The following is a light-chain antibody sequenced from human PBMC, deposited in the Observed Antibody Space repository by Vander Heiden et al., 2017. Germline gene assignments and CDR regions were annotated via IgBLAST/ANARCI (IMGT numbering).Light chain of an antibody. Sequence: FILTQPHSVSESPGETVTISCTRSSGPITSNYVQWYQQRPGRSPTVGIYEDTQRPSGVPDRFSGSIDRSSNSASLTISGLTTEDETDYYCQSYDNNNQWVFGGGTRLTVL. CDR1: SGPITSNY. CDR3: QSYDNNNQWV. V-gene: IGLV6-57*01. J-gene: IGLJ3*02. CDR2: EDT.